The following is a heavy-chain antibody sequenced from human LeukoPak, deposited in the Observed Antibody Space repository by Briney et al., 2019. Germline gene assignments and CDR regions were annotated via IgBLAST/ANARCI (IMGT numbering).Heavy chain of an antibody. V-gene: IGHV3-74*01. CDR3: VRDFRSADY. J-gene: IGHJ4*02. Sequence: GGSLRLSCAASGFTFSNYCMHWVRQILGKGLVWVSRICPDGTVTNYADSVKGRFTISRDNAKNMVFLQMNSLRADDTAVYYCVRDFRSADYWGQGTLVTVSS. CDR2: ICPDGTVT. CDR1: GFTFSNYC.